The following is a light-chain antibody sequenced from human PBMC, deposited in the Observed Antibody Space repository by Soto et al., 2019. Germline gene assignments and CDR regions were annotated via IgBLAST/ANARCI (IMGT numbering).Light chain of an antibody. CDR2: EGD. CDR1: SSDVGGHNL. CDR3: CSYVGQRVM. J-gene: IGLJ3*02. V-gene: IGLV2-23*01. Sequence: QSVLTQPASVSGSPGQTISIPCSGTSSDVGGHNLVSWYQQYSGKAPKLMIYEGDRRPSGVSNRFSGSKSGNTASLTISGVRTEDEADYYCCSYVGQRVMFGGGTKVTVL.